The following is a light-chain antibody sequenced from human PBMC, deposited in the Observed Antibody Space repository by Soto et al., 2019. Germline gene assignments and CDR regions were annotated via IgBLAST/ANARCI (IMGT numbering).Light chain of an antibody. CDR2: GAS. CDR3: QLCGPSPT. V-gene: IGKV3-20*01. CDR1: HSLSSNY. Sequence: VLTQSPGTLSLSPGEGATLSCRASHSLSSNYLAWYQHKVGQAPRLLIYGASSRATGLPDRFSGAGSGTVFTLTIRREEPDDVAVYCCQLCGPSPTFGQGTKVEFK. J-gene: IGKJ1*01.